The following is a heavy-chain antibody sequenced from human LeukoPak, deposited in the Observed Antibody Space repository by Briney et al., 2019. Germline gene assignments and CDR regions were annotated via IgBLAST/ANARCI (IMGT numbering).Heavy chain of an antibody. V-gene: IGHV3-30*04. CDR3: ASRHYDFGYY. D-gene: IGHD4-17*01. Sequence: GRSLRLSCAASGFTFSNYPMHWVRQAPGKGLEWVAVISYDGSNKYYGDSVKGRFTISRDNSKNTLYLQMNSLRAEDTAVYYCASRHYDFGYYWGQGTLVTVSS. CDR1: GFTFSNYP. J-gene: IGHJ4*02. CDR2: ISYDGSNK.